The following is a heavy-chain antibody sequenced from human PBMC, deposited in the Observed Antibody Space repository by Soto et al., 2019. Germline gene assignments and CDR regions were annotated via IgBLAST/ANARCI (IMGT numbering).Heavy chain of an antibody. V-gene: IGHV6-1*01. CDR3: AKSPIVGVPLFDY. J-gene: IGHJ4*02. CDR2: TYYGSKWYN. CDR1: GDSVSSNSAA. Sequence: SQTLSLTCAISGDSVSSNSAAWNWIRQSPSGGLEWLGRTYYGSKWYNDYAVSVKSRITINPDTSKNQFSLQLNSVTPEDTAVYYCAKSPIVGVPLFDYWGQGTLVTVSS. D-gene: IGHD3-3*01.